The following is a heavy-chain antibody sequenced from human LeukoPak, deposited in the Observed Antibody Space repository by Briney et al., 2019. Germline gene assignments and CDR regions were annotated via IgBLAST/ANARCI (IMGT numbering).Heavy chain of an antibody. CDR1: GSTFNNYA. Sequence: GGSLRLSCAASGSTFNNYAMTWVRQAPGKGLEWVSALSGSGDSTYYADSVKGRFTISRDNSKNTLYLQMNSLRAEDTAVYYCATQPETRLEWKGVYWGQGTLVTVSS. V-gene: IGHV3-23*01. CDR3: ATQPETRLEWKGVY. D-gene: IGHD3-3*01. CDR2: LSGSGDST. J-gene: IGHJ4*02.